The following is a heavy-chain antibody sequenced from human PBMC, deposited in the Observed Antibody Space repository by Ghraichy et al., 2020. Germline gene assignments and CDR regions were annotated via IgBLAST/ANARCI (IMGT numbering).Heavy chain of an antibody. CDR1: GFSVMTYV. CDR3: ARDDGTAGEAE. CDR2: IHRDENDR. Sequence: GESLNISCAASGFSVMTYVVHWVRQAPGKGLEWVASIHRDENDRNYGRSVMGRFTISRDISKNKIYLELNDVRDDDTAVYFCARDDGTAGEAEWGQGTLVTVSS. V-gene: IGHV3-30*02. J-gene: IGHJ4*02. D-gene: IGHD1-1*01.